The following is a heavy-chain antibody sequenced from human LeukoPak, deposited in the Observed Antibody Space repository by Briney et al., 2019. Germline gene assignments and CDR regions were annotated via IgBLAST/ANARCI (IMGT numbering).Heavy chain of an antibody. J-gene: IGHJ4*02. V-gene: IGHV3-30*18. CDR3: AKVRWDNSGWYYLDS. D-gene: IGHD6-19*01. Sequence: GGSLRLSCAASGFSFSDYNMHWVRQAPGKGLEWMAVISYNGINEYYADSVKGRFTISRDNSKSTLLLQMNSLRAEDAAVYYCAKVRWDNSGWYYLDSWGQETLVTVSS. CDR2: ISYNGINE. CDR1: GFSFSDYN.